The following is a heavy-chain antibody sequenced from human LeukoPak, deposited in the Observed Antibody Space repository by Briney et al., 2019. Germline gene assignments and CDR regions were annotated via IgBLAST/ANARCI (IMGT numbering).Heavy chain of an antibody. Sequence: SETLSLTCAVYGGSFSGYYWSWIRQPPGKGLEWIGEINHSGSTNYNPSLKSRVTISVDTSKNQFSLKLSSVTAADTAVYYCARGGYYYDSSGYQYDAFDIWGQGTMVTVSS. J-gene: IGHJ3*02. D-gene: IGHD3-22*01. CDR3: ARGGYYYDSSGYQYDAFDI. CDR2: INHSGST. CDR1: GGSFSGYY. V-gene: IGHV4-34*01.